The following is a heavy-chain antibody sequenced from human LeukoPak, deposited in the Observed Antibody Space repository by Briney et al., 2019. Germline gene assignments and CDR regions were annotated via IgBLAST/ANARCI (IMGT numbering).Heavy chain of an antibody. CDR2: ISSSGSTI. CDR1: GFTFSDYY. V-gene: IGHV3-11*01. D-gene: IGHD4-17*01. J-gene: IGHJ4*02. Sequence: PGGSLRLSCAASGFTFSDYYMSWIRQAPGKGLEWVSYISSSGSTIYYADSVKGRSTISRDNAKNSLYLQMNSLRAEDTAVYYCPSGKADYGIWVWDYWGQGTLVTISS. CDR3: PSGKADYGIWVWDY.